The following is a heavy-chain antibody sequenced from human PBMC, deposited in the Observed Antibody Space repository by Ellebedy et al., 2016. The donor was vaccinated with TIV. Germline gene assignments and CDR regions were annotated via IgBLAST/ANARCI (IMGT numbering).Heavy chain of an antibody. D-gene: IGHD3-10*01. Sequence: MPSETLSLTCSVSGASFTSFYWNWIRQAPGKGLEWIGYIYYTGTSNSNPSLGSRVTISVDPSKKEFSLRLKSVTAADTAVYFCARRVREGSEYFDYWGRGILVTVSS. CDR1: GASFTSFY. CDR2: IYYTGTS. V-gene: IGHV4-59*01. J-gene: IGHJ4*01. CDR3: ARRVREGSEYFDY.